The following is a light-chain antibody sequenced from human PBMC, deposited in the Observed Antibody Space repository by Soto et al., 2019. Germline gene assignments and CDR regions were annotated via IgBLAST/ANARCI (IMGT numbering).Light chain of an antibody. CDR1: SSNIGSNS. Sequence: QSVLTRPPSASGTPGQRVTISCSGSSSNIGSNSVNWYQQLPGTAPKLLMYSSNQRPSGVPDRFSGSKSGTSASLAISGLQSEDEADYYCAPWDDSLNGVVFGVGTKVTVL. V-gene: IGLV1-44*01. J-gene: IGLJ2*01. CDR3: APWDDSLNGVV. CDR2: SSN.